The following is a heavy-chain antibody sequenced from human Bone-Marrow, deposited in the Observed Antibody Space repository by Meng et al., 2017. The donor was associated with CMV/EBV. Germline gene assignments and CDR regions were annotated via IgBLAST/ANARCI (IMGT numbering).Heavy chain of an antibody. J-gene: IGHJ6*02. CDR1: GFTFSSDA. CDR3: AKVEQLPVYYYYGMDV. D-gene: IGHD6-19*01. V-gene: IGHV3-23*01. CDR2: IRSSGDDK. Sequence: GESLKISCVASGFTFSSDAMHWVRQAPGKGLEWVSGIRSSGDDKHYAVSVKGRFTISRDNSKSTLYLQMSSLRAEDTAIYYCAKVEQLPVYYYYGMDVWGQGTTVTVSS.